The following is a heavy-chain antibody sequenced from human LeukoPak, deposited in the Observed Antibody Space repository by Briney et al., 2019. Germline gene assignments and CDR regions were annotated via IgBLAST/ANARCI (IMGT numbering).Heavy chain of an antibody. Sequence: SETLSLTCTVFGGSISSSSYYWGWIRQPPGKGLEWIGSIYYSGSTYYNPSLKSRVTISVDTSKNQFSLKLSSVTAADTAVYYCARRYDTVDYWGQGTLVTVSS. J-gene: IGHJ4*02. V-gene: IGHV4-39*01. CDR1: GGSISSSSYY. CDR3: ARRYDTVDY. D-gene: IGHD3-22*01. CDR2: IYYSGST.